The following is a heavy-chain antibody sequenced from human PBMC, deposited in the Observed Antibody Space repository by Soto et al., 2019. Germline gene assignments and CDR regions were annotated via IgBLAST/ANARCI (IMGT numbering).Heavy chain of an antibody. CDR1: GGTFSSYA. J-gene: IGHJ6*02. Sequence: QVRLVQSGAEVKKPGSSVTVSCKASGGTFSSYAISWVRQAPGQGLEWMGGIIPIFGTANYAQEFQGRVTITADEDTSTAYMERSSLRSEDTAMYYCARAGFSGNYDYYYGMHVLGQWTKVSVSS. CDR2: IIPIFGTA. V-gene: IGHV1-69*01. D-gene: IGHD5-12*01. CDR3: ARAGFSGNYDYYYGMHV.